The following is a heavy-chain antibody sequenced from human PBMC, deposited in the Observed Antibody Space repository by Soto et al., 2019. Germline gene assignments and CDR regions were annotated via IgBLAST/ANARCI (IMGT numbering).Heavy chain of an antibody. J-gene: IGHJ5*02. CDR3: ARGALEWLSSPLNWFDP. Sequence: QVQLVESGGGVVQPGRSLRLSCAASGFTFSSYGMHWVHQAPGKGLEWVAVIWYDGSNKYYADSVKGRFTISRDNSKNTLYLQMNSLRAEDTAVYYCARGALEWLSSPLNWFDPWGQGTLVTVSS. V-gene: IGHV3-33*01. CDR1: GFTFSSYG. D-gene: IGHD3-3*01. CDR2: IWYDGSNK.